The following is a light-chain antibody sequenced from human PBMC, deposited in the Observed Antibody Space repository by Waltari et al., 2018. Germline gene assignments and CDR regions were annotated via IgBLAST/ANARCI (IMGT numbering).Light chain of an antibody. J-gene: IGKJ4*01. CDR1: QSVTSIS. CDR3: QQYDGEVVT. CDR2: GTS. Sequence: EIVLTQSPATLSLSPGQTATLSCRASQSVTSISLSWYQQKLGQAHRLLIYGTSSRATGIPDRFSGSGAGTDFTLTISRLEPEDFAVYYCQQYDGEVVTFGGGTKVEI. V-gene: IGKV3-20*01.